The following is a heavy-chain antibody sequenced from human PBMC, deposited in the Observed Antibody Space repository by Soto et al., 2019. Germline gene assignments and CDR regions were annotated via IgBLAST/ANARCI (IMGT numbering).Heavy chain of an antibody. CDR1: GFTFSSYA. CDR3: AKDGEVAATNIPDY. Sequence: GESLKISCAASGFTFSSYAMSWVRQAPGKGLEWVSAISGSGGSTYYADSVKGRFTISRDNSKNTLYLQMNSLRAEDTAVYYCAKDGEVAATNIPDYWGQGTLVTVSS. D-gene: IGHD2-15*01. J-gene: IGHJ4*02. CDR2: ISGSGGST. V-gene: IGHV3-23*01.